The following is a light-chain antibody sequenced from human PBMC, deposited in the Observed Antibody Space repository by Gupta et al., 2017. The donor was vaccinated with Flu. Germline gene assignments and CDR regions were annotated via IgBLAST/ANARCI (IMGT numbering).Light chain of an antibody. CDR3: SAWDSSLTAGL. Sequence: QEGLTQPPSVSTGLRQTATLTCTGNSSNVGNQGASWLQQHQGHPPRLLSFRNNNRPSGISERFSASRSGNTASLTITGLQPEDEADYYCSAWDSSLTAGLFGGGTKLTVL. CDR2: RNN. V-gene: IGLV10-54*04. CDR1: SSNVGNQG. J-gene: IGLJ2*01.